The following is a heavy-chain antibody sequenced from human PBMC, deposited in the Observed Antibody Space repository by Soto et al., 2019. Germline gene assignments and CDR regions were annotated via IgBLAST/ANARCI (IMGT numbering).Heavy chain of an antibody. CDR3: ARSDYDILTGYQYYFDY. V-gene: IGHV1-69*02. D-gene: IGHD3-9*01. CDR2: IIPILGIA. J-gene: IGHJ4*02. Sequence: ASVKVSCKASGGTFSSYTISWVRQAPGQGLEWMGRIIPILGIANYAQKFQGRVTITADKSTSTAYMELSSLRSEDTAVYYCARSDYDILTGYQYYFDYWGQGTLVTVSS. CDR1: GGTFSSYT.